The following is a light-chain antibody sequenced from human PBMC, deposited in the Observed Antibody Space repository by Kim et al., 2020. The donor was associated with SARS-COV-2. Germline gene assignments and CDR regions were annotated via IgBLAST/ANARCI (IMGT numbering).Light chain of an antibody. CDR3: YSYAGVKYNVG. CDR2: EVG. CDR1: SSDIGSYNL. V-gene: IGLV2-11*01. J-gene: IGLJ2*01. Sequence: QSALTQPRSVSGSPGQSVTISCTGTSSDIGSYNLVSWYQHHPGKAPKLIIFEVGKRPSGVPDRFSGSKSGNTTSLTISGLQADDEADYYCYSYAGVKYNVGFGGGTNLSVL.